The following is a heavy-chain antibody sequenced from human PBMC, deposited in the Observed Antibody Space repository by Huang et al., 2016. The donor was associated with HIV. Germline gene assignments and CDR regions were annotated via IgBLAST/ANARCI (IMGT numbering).Heavy chain of an antibody. J-gene: IGHJ4*02. D-gene: IGHD3-22*01. V-gene: IGHV3-7*01. CDR3: ARAADSSGYDVYYFDY. CDR2: IKTDGSEK. Sequence: EVQLVESGGGLVQPGGSLRLSCAASGFTFSSYWMSWVRQAPGKGLEWVANIKTDGSEKYYVDCVKGRFTIARDNAKHSLDLKMNSLRAEDTAVYYCARAADSSGYDVYYFDYWGQGTLVTVSS. CDR1: GFTFSSYW.